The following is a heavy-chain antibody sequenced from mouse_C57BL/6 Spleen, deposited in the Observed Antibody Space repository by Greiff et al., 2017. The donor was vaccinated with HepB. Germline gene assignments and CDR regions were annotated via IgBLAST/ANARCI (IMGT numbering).Heavy chain of an antibody. Sequence: QVQLKQSGPELVQPGASVKISCKASGYAFSSSWMNWVKQRPGKGLEWIGRIYPGDGDTNYNGKFKGKATLTADKSSSTAYMQLSSLTSEDSAVYFCAKGYYDGSSYGYVDGWGTGTTVTVAS. D-gene: IGHD1-1*01. CDR3: AKGYYDGSSYGYVDG. J-gene: IGHJ1*03. CDR2: IYPGDGDT. CDR1: GYAFSSSW. V-gene: IGHV1-82*01.